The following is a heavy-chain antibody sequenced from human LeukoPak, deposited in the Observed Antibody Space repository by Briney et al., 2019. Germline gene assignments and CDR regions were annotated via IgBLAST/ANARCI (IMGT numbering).Heavy chain of an antibody. V-gene: IGHV4-38-2*02. D-gene: IGHD2-15*01. CDR2: IHHSGST. J-gene: IGHJ4*02. CDR3: ARLIYCSGGDCNLGYFDY. Sequence: SETLSLTCTVSGYSISSGYYWGWIRQPPGKGLEWIGSIHHSGSTYYNPSLKSRVTISVDTSKNLFSLNMSSVTAADTAVYYCARLIYCSGGDCNLGYFDYWGQGTLVTVSS. CDR1: GYSISSGYY.